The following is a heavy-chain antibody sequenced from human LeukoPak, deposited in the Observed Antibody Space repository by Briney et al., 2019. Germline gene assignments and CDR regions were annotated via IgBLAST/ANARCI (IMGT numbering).Heavy chain of an antibody. V-gene: IGHV3-7*01. D-gene: IGHD3-16*01. CDR3: ARVAAMMNAFDI. CDR1: GFTFSSQW. CDR2: VNQGGTEK. J-gene: IGHJ3*02. Sequence: GGSLRLSCAASGFTFSSQWMGWVRQAPGKGLEWVANVNQGGTEKFYVASVKGRFSISRDNAENSLYLQMNSLRAEDTAVYYCARVAAMMNAFDIWGQGTMVTVSS.